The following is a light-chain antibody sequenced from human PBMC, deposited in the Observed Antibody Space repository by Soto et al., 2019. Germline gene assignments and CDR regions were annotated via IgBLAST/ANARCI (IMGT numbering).Light chain of an antibody. CDR2: KAS. CDR1: QTISSW. J-gene: IGKJ1*01. CDR3: QQYKSYPWT. V-gene: IGKV1-5*03. Sequence: IPMTQSHSTLSGSVGARFPITCRASQTISSWVAWYQQQPGKENQLLIDKASNLKSGVPSRCSGIGSGTEFTLTISSLQPDDVATYYCQQYKSYPWTFGQGTKVDIK.